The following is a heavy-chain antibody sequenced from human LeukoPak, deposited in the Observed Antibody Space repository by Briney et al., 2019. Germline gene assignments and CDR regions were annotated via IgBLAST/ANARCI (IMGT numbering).Heavy chain of an antibody. Sequence: GGSLRLSCAASGFTFGSYSMNWVRQAPGKGLEWVSYISSSSSTIYYADSVRGRFTISRDSAKNSLYLQMNSLRAEDTAVYYCARASSSGWYYYWGQGTLVTVSS. D-gene: IGHD6-19*01. CDR2: ISSSSSTI. V-gene: IGHV3-48*01. CDR1: GFTFGSYS. CDR3: ARASSSGWYYY. J-gene: IGHJ4*02.